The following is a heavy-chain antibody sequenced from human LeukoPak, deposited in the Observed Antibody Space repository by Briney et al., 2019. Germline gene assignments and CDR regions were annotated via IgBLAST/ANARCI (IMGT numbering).Heavy chain of an antibody. CDR3: TTDLSSYYGREFDAFDI. V-gene: IGHV3-15*01. CDR1: RFTFSDYY. CDR2: IKSKTDGGTT. D-gene: IGHD3-10*01. Sequence: GGSLRLSCAASRFTFSDYYMSWVRQAPGKGLEWVGRIKSKTDGGTTDYAAPVKGRFIISRDDSKNTLYLQMNSLKTEDTAVYYCTTDLSSYYGREFDAFDIWGQGTMVTVSS. J-gene: IGHJ3*02.